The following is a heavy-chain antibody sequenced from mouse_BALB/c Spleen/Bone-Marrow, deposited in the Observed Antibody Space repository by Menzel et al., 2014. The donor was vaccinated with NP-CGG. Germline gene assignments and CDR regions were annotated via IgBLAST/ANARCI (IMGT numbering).Heavy chain of an antibody. CDR2: ISSGGST. Sequence: EVQLQQSGGGLVKPGGSLKLSCAASGFTFSSYAMSWVRQTPEKRLEWVASISSGGSTYYPDSVKGRFTISRDNARNILHLQMSSLRSEDTAMYYCARGGGYDYGSWFAYWGQGTLVTVSA. J-gene: IGHJ3*01. V-gene: IGHV5-6-5*01. CDR3: ARGGGYDYGSWFAY. D-gene: IGHD2-4*01. CDR1: GFTFSSYA.